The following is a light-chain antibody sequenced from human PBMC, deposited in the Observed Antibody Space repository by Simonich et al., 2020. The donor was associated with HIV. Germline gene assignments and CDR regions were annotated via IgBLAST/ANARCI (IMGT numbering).Light chain of an antibody. J-gene: IGKJ2*01. CDR3: QQSYSTPPYT. CDR2: AAS. Sequence: DIQMTQSPSSLSASVGDRVTITCRPSQSISSYLNWYQQKPWKAPKLLIYAASTLQSGVPSRFSGSGSGTDFTLTISNLQPEDFATYYCQQSYSTPPYTFGQGTKLEIK. V-gene: IGKV1-39*01. CDR1: QSISSY.